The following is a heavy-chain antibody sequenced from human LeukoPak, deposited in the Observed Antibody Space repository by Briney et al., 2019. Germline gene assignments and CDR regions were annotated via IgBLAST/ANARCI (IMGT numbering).Heavy chain of an antibody. V-gene: IGHV4-39*01. Sequence: SETLSLTCTVSGGSISSSSYYWGWIRQPPGKGLEWIGSIFYSGSPYYNPSLKSRVTISVDTSKNQFSLKLTSVTAADTAMYYCARLKGVPAADYWGQGTLVTVSS. CDR2: IFYSGSP. J-gene: IGHJ4*02. CDR1: GGSISSSSYY. D-gene: IGHD2-2*01. CDR3: ARLKGVPAADY.